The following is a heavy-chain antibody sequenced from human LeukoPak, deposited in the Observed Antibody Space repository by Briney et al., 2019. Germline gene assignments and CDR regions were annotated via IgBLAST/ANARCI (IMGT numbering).Heavy chain of an antibody. CDR2: ISTIDTTI. V-gene: IGHV3-11*04. Sequence: GGSLRLSCAASGFTFSDYYMTWIRQAPGKGLEWVSYISTIDTTIYYTDSVKGRFTISRDNAKNSLYLQMNSLRVEDTAVYYCDLHCSSSSCYLYGMDVWGQGTTVTASS. CDR1: GFTFSDYY. CDR3: DLHCSSSSCYLYGMDV. J-gene: IGHJ6*02. D-gene: IGHD2-2*01.